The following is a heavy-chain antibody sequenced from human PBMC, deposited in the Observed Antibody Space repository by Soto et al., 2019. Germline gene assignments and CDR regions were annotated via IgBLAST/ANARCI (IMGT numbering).Heavy chain of an antibody. CDR3: AKVVSLVIHPYDH. CDR2: ISGSGGST. D-gene: IGHD3-22*01. V-gene: IGHV3-23*01. Sequence: GGSLRLSCAASGFTFSSYAMSWVRQAPGKGLEWVSAISGSGGSTYYADSVKGRFTISRDNSKNTLYLQMNSLRAEDTAVYYRAKVVSLVIHPYDHWGQGTLVTVSS. J-gene: IGHJ1*01. CDR1: GFTFSSYA.